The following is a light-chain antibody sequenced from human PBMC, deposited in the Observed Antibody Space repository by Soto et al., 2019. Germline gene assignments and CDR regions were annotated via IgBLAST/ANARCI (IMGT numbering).Light chain of an antibody. V-gene: IGKV1-5*01. J-gene: IGKJ4*01. CDR1: QSIRSW. CDR2: DAY. Sequence: DIXMTQSPSILSASVGDRVTITCRASQSIRSWLAWYQQKPGKAPKLLIYDAYSLESGVPSRFSGRRSGTEFTLTIAGLQPEDFATYYCQQYESYSPLTFGGGTKVEIK. CDR3: QQYESYSPLT.